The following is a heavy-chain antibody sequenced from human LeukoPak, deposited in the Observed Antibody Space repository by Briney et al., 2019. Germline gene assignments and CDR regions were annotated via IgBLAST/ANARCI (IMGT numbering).Heavy chain of an antibody. Sequence: PSETLSLTCTVSGGSISSYYWSWIRQPPGKGLEWIGYIYYSGSTNYNPSLKSRVTISVDTSKNQFSLKLSSVTAADTAVYYCARVEQQLVFDYWGQGTLVTVSS. CDR1: GGSISSYY. D-gene: IGHD6-13*01. CDR3: ARVEQQLVFDY. V-gene: IGHV4-59*12. CDR2: IYYSGST. J-gene: IGHJ4*02.